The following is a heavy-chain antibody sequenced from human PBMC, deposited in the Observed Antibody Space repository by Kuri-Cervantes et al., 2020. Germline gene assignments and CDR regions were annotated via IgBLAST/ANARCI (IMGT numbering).Heavy chain of an antibody. V-gene: IGHV4-61*02. D-gene: IGHD3-10*01. CDR3: AGYTSGSYYKGYFDN. Sequence: LRLSCTVSGGAISSGSYYWSWIRQPAGKGLEWIGRIYTSGSTNYNPSLKSRVTISVDTSKNQFSLKLSSVTAADTAVYFCAGYTSGSYYKGYFDNWGQGTLVTVSS. J-gene: IGHJ4*02. CDR1: GGAISSGSYY. CDR2: IYTSGST.